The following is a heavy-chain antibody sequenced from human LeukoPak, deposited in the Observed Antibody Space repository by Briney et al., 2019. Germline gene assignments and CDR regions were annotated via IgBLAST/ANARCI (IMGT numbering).Heavy chain of an antibody. J-gene: IGHJ4*02. CDR2: FDVIDSET. CDR3: AAGRPYSLLDY. V-gene: IGHV1-24*01. Sequence: ASVKVSCKVSGSSLSELSLYWVRQAPGKGPEWMGGFDVIDSETFYAQKFQGRVTMTEDSSRDTAYMELRSLTSDDTALYYCAAGRPYSLLDYWGQGTLVTVSS. CDR1: GSSLSELS. D-gene: IGHD5-18*01.